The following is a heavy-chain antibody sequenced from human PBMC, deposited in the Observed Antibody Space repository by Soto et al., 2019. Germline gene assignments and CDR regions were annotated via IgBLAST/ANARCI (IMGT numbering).Heavy chain of an antibody. J-gene: IGHJ1*01. D-gene: IGHD1-26*01. CDR1: GYTFTSYG. V-gene: IGHV1-18*01. Sequence: QVQLVQSGAEVKKPGAAVKVSCKASGYTFTSYGISWVRQAPGQGLEWMEWISAYNGNTNYAQKLEGTDTMTTDTTTSTAYMELRRLRADDTAVYYCAREPGIVGATLQHWGQGTLVTVSS. CDR2: ISAYNGNT. CDR3: AREPGIVGATLQH.